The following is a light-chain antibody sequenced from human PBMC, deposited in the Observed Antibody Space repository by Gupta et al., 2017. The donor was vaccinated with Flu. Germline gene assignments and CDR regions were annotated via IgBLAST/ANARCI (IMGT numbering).Light chain of an antibody. CDR2: LGS. CDR3: RQVLQTPYT. J-gene: IGKJ2*01. CDR1: HSLLQSDGRDY. Sequence: DIVMTQSPVSLPVTPGESASISCRSSHSLLQSDGRDYLAWFFQKPGQAPRLLIDLGSSRASGVPDRFSGSGSDTDFTLRVSRVEAEDVGVYYCRQVLQTPYTFGPGTKLDIK. V-gene: IGKV2-28*01.